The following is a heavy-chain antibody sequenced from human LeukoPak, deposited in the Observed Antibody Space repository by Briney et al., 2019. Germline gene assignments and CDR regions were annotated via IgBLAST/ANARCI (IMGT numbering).Heavy chain of an antibody. Sequence: ASVKVSCKASGYTFTSYAIQWVRQAPGQRLEWMGWINAGNGNTKYSQKFQGRVTITRDTSASTAYMELSSLRSEDTAVYYCARGPLGGNGVYFDYWGQGTLVTVSS. CDR3: ARGPLGGNGVYFDY. CDR2: INAGNGNT. J-gene: IGHJ4*02. CDR1: GYTFTSYA. D-gene: IGHD3-16*01. V-gene: IGHV1-3*01.